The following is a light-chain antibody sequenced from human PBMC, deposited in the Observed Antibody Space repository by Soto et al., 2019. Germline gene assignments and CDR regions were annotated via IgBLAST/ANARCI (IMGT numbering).Light chain of an antibody. V-gene: IGKV1-39*01. J-gene: IGKJ1*01. Sequence: DIQMTQSPSSLSASVGDRVTITCRASQSISSYLNWYQQKPGKAPKLLIYAASSLQSGVPSRFSGSGSGTDFPLTISSLQPEDFATYYCQQSYRTRTWTFGQGTKVEIK. CDR3: QQSYRTRTWT. CDR1: QSISSY. CDR2: AAS.